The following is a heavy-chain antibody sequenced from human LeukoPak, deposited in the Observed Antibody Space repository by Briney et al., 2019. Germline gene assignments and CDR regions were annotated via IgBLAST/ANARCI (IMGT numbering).Heavy chain of an antibody. CDR3: GTGDPRFDY. Sequence: PGGSLRLSCAASGFSFSTYSMNWVRQAPGKGLQWVSYISSGSSATYYTDSVKGRFTITRDDAKNSVYLQMNSLRTEDTAVYYCGTGDPRFDYWGQGILATVSS. CDR2: ISSGSSAT. V-gene: IGHV3-48*01. D-gene: IGHD7-27*01. J-gene: IGHJ4*02. CDR1: GFSFSTYS.